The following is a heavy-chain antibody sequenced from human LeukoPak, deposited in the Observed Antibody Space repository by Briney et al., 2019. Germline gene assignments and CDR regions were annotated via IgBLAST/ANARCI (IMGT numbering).Heavy chain of an antibody. Sequence: SGGSLRLSCAASGFTFSSYAMHWVRQAPGKGPEYVSAISSNGGSTYYADSVKGRFTISRDNSKNTLYLQMGSLRAEDMAVYYCARGAYCSSTSCYAGSPFDYWGQGTLVTVSS. CDR1: GFTFSSYA. CDR2: ISSNGGST. CDR3: ARGAYCSSTSCYAGSPFDY. J-gene: IGHJ4*02. V-gene: IGHV3-64*02. D-gene: IGHD2-2*01.